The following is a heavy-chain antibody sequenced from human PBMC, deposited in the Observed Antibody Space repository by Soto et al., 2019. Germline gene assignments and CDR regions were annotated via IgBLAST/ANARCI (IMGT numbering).Heavy chain of an antibody. CDR1: GGSISTYY. J-gene: IGHJ4*02. D-gene: IGHD4-17*01. Sequence: QVQLQESGPGLVKPSETLSLTCAVSGGSISTYYWSWIRQPPGKGLEWIGYIYYSGSTNYNPSLQSRVTISVDTSKNQFSLKLSSLTSADTAVYYCARDTRGDYGFDYWGQGTLVTVSS. CDR3: ARDTRGDYGFDY. CDR2: IYYSGST. V-gene: IGHV4-59*01.